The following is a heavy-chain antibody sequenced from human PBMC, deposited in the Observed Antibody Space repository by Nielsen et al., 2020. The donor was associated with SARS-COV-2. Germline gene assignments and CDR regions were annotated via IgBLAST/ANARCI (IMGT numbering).Heavy chain of an antibody. D-gene: IGHD6-6*01. Sequence: ANSVKGRFIISRDNSRNTLYLQMNSLRAEDTAVYYCASPGSDVDYWGQGTLVTVSS. V-gene: IGHV3-30*07. CDR3: ASPGSDVDY. J-gene: IGHJ4*02.